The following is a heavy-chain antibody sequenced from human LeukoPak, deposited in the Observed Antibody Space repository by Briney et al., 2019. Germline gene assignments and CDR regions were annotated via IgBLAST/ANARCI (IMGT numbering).Heavy chain of an antibody. D-gene: IGHD3-16*01. CDR2: ISGSGGST. CDR3: AKMGEDQSDFDY. CDR1: GFTFSSYA. V-gene: IGHV3-23*01. Sequence: PGGSLRLSCAASGFTFSSYAMSWVRQTPGKGLEWVSAISGSGGSTYYADSVKGRFTISRDNSKNTLYLQMNSLRAEDTAVYYCAKMGEDQSDFDYWGQGTLVTVSS. J-gene: IGHJ4*02.